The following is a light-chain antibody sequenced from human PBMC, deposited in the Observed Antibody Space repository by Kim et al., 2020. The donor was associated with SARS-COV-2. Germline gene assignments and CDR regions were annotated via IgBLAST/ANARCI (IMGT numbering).Light chain of an antibody. CDR3: AAWDDSLNGLL. J-gene: IGLJ2*01. CDR1: TSNIGRNT. CDR2: YNN. V-gene: IGLV1-44*01. Sequence: QSALTQPPSASGTPGQRVTISCSGSTSNIGRNTVNWYQQLPETAPKLLIYYNNQRPSGVPDRFSGSKSGTSASLAISGLQSEDESDYYCAAWDDSLNGLLFGGGTKLTVL.